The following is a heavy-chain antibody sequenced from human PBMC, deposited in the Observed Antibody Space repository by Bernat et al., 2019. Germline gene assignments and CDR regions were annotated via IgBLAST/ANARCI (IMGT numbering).Heavy chain of an antibody. D-gene: IGHD6-13*01. CDR3: ARSYSSSWYTFDY. V-gene: IGHV3-30-3*01. Sequence: QVQLVESGGGVVQPGRSLRLSCAASGFTFSSYAMHWVRQAPGKGLEWVAVISYDGSNKYYADSVKGRFTISRDNSKNTLHLQMNSLRAEDTAVYYCARSYSSSWYTFDYWGQGTLVTVSS. CDR1: GFTFSSYA. J-gene: IGHJ4*02. CDR2: ISYDGSNK.